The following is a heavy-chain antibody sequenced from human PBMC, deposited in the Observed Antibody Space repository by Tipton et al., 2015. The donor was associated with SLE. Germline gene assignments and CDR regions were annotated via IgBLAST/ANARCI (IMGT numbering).Heavy chain of an antibody. J-gene: IGHJ6*02. D-gene: IGHD3-16*01. Sequence: GSLRLSCAPSGFTFSNYWMHWVRQAPGKGLVWVSRINGDGSSTSYADSVKGRFTISRDNARNTLYLKMNSLRAEDTAVCYCAGGSGVGDYYYYGMDVWGQGTTVTVSS. CDR1: GFTFSNYW. V-gene: IGHV3-74*01. CDR2: INGDGSST. CDR3: AGGSGVGDYYYYGMDV.